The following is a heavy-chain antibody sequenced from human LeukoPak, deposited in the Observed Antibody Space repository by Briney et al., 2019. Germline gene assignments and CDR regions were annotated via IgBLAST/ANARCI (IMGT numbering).Heavy chain of an antibody. CDR3: AKYRTTKGSRDYFDY. J-gene: IGHJ4*02. V-gene: IGHV3-23*01. CDR1: GFIFTGYF. Sequence: GGSLRLSCAASGFIFTGYFMSWVRQAPGKGLEWVSGISGSGGSTYHADSVKGRFTISRDNSKNTLYLQMNSLRAEDTAVYYCAKYRTTKGSRDYFDYWGQGTLVTVSS. D-gene: IGHD4-17*01. CDR2: ISGSGGST.